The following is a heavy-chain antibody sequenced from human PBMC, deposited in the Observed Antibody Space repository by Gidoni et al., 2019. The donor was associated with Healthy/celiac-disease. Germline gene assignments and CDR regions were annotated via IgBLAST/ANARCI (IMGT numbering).Heavy chain of an antibody. J-gene: IGHJ4*02. D-gene: IGHD6-19*01. V-gene: IGHV4-34*01. Sequence: QVQLQQWGAGLLKPSETLSLTCAVYGGSFIGYYWSWIRQPPGKGLEWIGEINHSGSTNYNPSLKSRVTISVDTSKNQFSLKLSSVTAADTAVYYCARVKQWLVSPRYYFDYWGQGTLVTVSS. CDR1: GGSFIGYY. CDR2: INHSGST. CDR3: ARVKQWLVSPRYYFDY.